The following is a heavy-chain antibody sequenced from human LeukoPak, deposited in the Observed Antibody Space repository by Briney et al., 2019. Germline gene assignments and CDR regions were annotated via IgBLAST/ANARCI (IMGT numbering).Heavy chain of an antibody. D-gene: IGHD2-2*01. CDR1: GGSFSGYY. J-gene: IGHJ4*02. CDR3: ARYCSSTSCPPFDY. Sequence: SETLSLTCAVYGGSFSGYYWSWIRQPPGKGLEWIGEINHSGSTNYNPSLKSRVTISVDTSKNQFSLELSSVTAADTAVYCCARYCSSTSCPPFDYWGQGTLVTVSS. CDR2: INHSGST. V-gene: IGHV4-34*01.